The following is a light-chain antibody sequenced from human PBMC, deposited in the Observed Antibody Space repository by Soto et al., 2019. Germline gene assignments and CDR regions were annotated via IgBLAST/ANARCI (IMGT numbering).Light chain of an antibody. CDR3: HQYCGIPWT. V-gene: IGKV4-1*01. Sequence: DIVVTQFPESLTVSPGERATIYCRSSQSLLYSSNNQHYLSWYQLKPGQPPKLLITWATARERGVPERFSGSGSGADFTLNIDNLQAEDVATYICHQYCGIPWTFGQGTKV. CDR2: WAT. CDR1: QSLLYSSNNQHY. J-gene: IGKJ1*01.